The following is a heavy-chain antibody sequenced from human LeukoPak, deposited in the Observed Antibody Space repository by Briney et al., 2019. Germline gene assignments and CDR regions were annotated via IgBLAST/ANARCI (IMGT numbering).Heavy chain of an antibody. CDR3: VRGGGSYFI. CDR1: GGSISRSSYY. CDR2: MHRSGST. J-gene: IGHJ3*02. Sequence: SETLSLTCTVSGGSISRSSYYWGWIRQPPGKGLEWIGEMHRSGSTNSNPALKSRVKMSIDTSKNHFSLSLTSVPAADTAVYYCVRGGGSYFIWGQGATVTVSS. D-gene: IGHD3-16*01. V-gene: IGHV4-39*02.